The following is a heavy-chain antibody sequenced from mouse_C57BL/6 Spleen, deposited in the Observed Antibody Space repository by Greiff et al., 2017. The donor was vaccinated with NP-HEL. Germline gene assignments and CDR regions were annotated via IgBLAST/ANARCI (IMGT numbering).Heavy chain of an antibody. J-gene: IGHJ2*01. Sequence: VQLQQPGAELVKPGASVKMSCKASGYTFTSYWITWVKQRPGQGLEWIGDIYPGSGSTNYNEKFKSKATLTVDTSSSTAYMQLSSLTSEDSAVYYCARHGYYEYYFDYWGQGTTLTVSS. CDR3: ARHGYYEYYFDY. D-gene: IGHD2-3*01. V-gene: IGHV1-55*01. CDR1: GYTFTSYW. CDR2: IYPGSGST.